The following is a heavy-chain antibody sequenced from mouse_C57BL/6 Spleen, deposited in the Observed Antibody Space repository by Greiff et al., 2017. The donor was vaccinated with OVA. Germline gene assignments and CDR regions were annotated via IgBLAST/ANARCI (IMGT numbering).Heavy chain of an antibody. D-gene: IGHD1-1*01. J-gene: IGHJ4*01. CDR1: GFTFSDYG. Sequence: EVKLVESGGGLVKPGGSLKLSCAASGFTFSDYGMHWVRQAPEKGLEWVAYISSGSSTIYYADTVKGRFTISRDNAKNTLFLQMTSLRSEDTAMYYCARRVITTVVATDAMDYWGQGTSVTVSS. CDR2: ISSGSSTI. CDR3: ARRVITTVVATDAMDY. V-gene: IGHV5-17*01.